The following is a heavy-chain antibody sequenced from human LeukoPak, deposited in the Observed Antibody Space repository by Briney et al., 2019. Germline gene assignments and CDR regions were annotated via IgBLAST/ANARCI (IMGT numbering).Heavy chain of an antibody. CDR3: ASPPLDTRAPQSDY. CDR2: ISWNSGSI. Sequence: PGGSLRLSCAASGFTFDDYAMHWVRQAPGKGLEWVSGISWNSGSIGYADSVKGRFTISRDNAKNSLYLQMNSLRAEDTAVYYCASPPLDTRAPQSDYWGQGTLVTVSS. D-gene: IGHD5-18*01. CDR1: GFTFDDYA. J-gene: IGHJ4*02. V-gene: IGHV3-9*01.